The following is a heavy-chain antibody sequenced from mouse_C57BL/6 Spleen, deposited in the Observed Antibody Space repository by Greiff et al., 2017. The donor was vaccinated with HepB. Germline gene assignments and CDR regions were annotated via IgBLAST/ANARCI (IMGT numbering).Heavy chain of an antibody. V-gene: IGHV5-6*01. CDR1: GFTFSSYG. Sequence: EVKLMESGGDLVKPGGSLKLSCAASGFTFSSYGMSWVRQTPDKRLEWVATISSGGSYTYYPDSVKGRFTISRDNAKNTLYLQMSSLKSEDTAMYYCARHDTTVVPYYFDYWGQGTTLTVSS. CDR3: ARHDTTVVPYYFDY. J-gene: IGHJ2*01. CDR2: ISSGGSYT. D-gene: IGHD1-1*01.